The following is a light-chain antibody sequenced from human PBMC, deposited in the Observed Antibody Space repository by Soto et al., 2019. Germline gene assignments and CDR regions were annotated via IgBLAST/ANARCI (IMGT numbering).Light chain of an antibody. J-gene: IGLJ1*01. CDR1: SSNIGAGYD. CDR3: QSYDSTLSARYV. Sequence: SVLTQPPSVSGAPGQRVTISCTGSSSNIGAGYDVHWYQQRPGTAPKLLIFGNTNRPSGVPDRFSGSKSGTSASLAITGLQAKDEGDYYCQSYDSTLSARYVFGTGTKVTVL. V-gene: IGLV1-40*01. CDR2: GNT.